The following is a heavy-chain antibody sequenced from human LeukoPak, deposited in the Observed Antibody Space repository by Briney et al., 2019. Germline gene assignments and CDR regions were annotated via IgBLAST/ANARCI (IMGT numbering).Heavy chain of an antibody. V-gene: IGHV1-8*03. Sequence: ASVKVSCKASGYTFTSYDINWVRQATGQGLEWMGWMNPNSGNTGYAQKFQGRVTITRNTSISTAYMELSRLRSDDTAVYYCARFLYDILTGYYYYFDYWGQGTLVTVSS. D-gene: IGHD3-9*01. CDR3: ARFLYDILTGYYYYFDY. CDR2: MNPNSGNT. CDR1: GYTFTSYD. J-gene: IGHJ4*02.